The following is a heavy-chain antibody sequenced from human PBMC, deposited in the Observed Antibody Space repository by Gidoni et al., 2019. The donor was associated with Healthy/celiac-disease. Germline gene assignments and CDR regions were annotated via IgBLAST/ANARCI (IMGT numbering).Heavy chain of an antibody. J-gene: IGHJ4*02. CDR3: TTVASGDAADY. D-gene: IGHD4-17*01. Sequence: EVQLVESGGGLVKPGGSLRLSCAASGFTFSNAWMSWVRQAPGKGLEWVGRMKSKTDGGTTDYAAHVKGRFTISRDDSKNTLYLQMNSLKTEDTAVYYCTTVASGDAADYWGQGTLVTVSS. CDR1: GFTFSNAW. CDR2: MKSKTDGGTT. V-gene: IGHV3-15*01.